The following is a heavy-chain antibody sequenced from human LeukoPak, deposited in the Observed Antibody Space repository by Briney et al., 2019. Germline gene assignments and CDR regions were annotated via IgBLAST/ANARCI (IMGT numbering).Heavy chain of an antibody. CDR1: GYSFITYW. CDR2: IYPGDSDT. J-gene: IGHJ3*02. V-gene: IGHV5-51*01. Sequence: GESLKISCKGSGYSFITYWIGWVRRMPGKGREWMGIIYPGDSDTTYSPSFQGQVTISADRSISTAYLQWSSLKASDTAMYYCARSLVAGTPSAFDIWGQGTMVTVSS. D-gene: IGHD6-19*01. CDR3: ARSLVAGTPSAFDI.